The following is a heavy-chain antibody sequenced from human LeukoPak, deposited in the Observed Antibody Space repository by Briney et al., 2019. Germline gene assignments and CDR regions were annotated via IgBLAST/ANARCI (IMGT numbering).Heavy chain of an antibody. CDR2: ISAFNGET. Sequence: GASVTVSCTTYGYTFTSHGISWVRQAPGQGLEWMGWISAFNGETHYAQNLQGRVTMTTDTSTSTAYMELRSLRSDDTAVYYCARDPSNTSGRYTYFDYWGQGTLVTVSS. CDR3: ARDPSNTSGRYTYFDY. J-gene: IGHJ4*02. CDR1: GYTFTSHG. V-gene: IGHV1-18*01. D-gene: IGHD3-16*02.